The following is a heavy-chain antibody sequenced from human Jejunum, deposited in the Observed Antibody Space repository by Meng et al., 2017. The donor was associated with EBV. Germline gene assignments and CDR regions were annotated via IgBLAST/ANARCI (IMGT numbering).Heavy chain of an antibody. CDR3: ARDKPHNWFDP. J-gene: IGHJ5*02. CDR2: INNDGSDT. V-gene: IGHV3-74*01. CDR1: GFMFSNYW. Sequence: EEGLVVAGVGWVEPGGALRLACAASGFMFSNYWMQVVRQGPGKGLVWVSRINNDGSDTIYADSVKGRFTTSRDNAKNTLYLQMNSLRIEDTAVYFCARDKPHNWFDPWGQGTLVTVSS.